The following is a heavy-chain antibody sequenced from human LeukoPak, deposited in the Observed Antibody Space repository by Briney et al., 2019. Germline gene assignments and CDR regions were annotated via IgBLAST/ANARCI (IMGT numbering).Heavy chain of an antibody. D-gene: IGHD6-13*01. CDR3: AIPYSSSWSPFDY. Sequence: GASVKVSCKASGYTFTGYYMHWVRQAPGQGLEWMGRITPNSGGTDYAQKFQGRVTMTRDTSISTAYMELSRLRSDDTAVYYCAIPYSSSWSPFDYWGQGTLVTVSS. CDR1: GYTFTGYY. V-gene: IGHV1-2*06. J-gene: IGHJ4*02. CDR2: ITPNSGGT.